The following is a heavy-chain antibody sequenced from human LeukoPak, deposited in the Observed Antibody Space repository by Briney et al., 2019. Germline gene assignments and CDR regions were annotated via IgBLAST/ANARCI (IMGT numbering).Heavy chain of an antibody. CDR1: GFTFSNYW. Sequence: GGSLRLSCAASGFTFSNYWMSWVRQAPGKGLEWVANIKQDGSEKNYMDSVRGRFTISRDNAKNSLYLQMNSLRAEDTAVYYCARESDGSGFDPWGQGTLVTVSS. D-gene: IGHD3-10*01. J-gene: IGHJ5*02. CDR2: IKQDGSEK. V-gene: IGHV3-7*01. CDR3: ARESDGSGFDP.